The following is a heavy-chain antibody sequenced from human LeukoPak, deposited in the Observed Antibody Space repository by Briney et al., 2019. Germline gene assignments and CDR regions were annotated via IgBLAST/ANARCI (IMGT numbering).Heavy chain of an antibody. D-gene: IGHD6-6*01. V-gene: IGHV3-7*01. CDR3: SNGIYSSSY. CDR2: IDQDGSEQ. Sequence: GGSLRLSCAASGFTFTRYWMCWVRQAPGKGLEWVANIDQDGSEQYYLDSVEGRFTISRDNARNSLYLQMDNLRAEDTAVYYCSNGIYSSSYWGRGTLVTVSS. CDR1: GFTFTRYW. J-gene: IGHJ4*02.